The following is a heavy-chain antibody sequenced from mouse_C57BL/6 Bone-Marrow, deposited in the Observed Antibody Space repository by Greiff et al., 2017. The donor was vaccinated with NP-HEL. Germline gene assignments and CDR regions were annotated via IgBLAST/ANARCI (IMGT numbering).Heavy chain of an antibody. D-gene: IGHD1-1*01. Sequence: DVMLVESGGGLVQPGESLKLSCESNEYEFPSHDMSWVRKTPEKRLELVAAINSDCGSTYYPDTMERRFIISRDNTKKTLYLQMSSLRSEDTALYYCARHYYGSRGWYFDVWGTGTTVTVSS. V-gene: IGHV5-2*01. J-gene: IGHJ1*03. CDR1: EYEFPSHD. CDR3: ARHYYGSRGWYFDV. CDR2: INSDCGST.